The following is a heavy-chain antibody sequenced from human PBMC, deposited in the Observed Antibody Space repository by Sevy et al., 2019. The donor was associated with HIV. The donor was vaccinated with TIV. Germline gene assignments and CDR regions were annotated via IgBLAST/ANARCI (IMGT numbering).Heavy chain of an antibody. Sequence: GGSLRLSCAASGFTFSNYWMSWVRQAPGKGLEWVANIKQDGTDKYYVDSVKGRFTISRDYAKNSLYLQMSSLRAEDTGLYYCAGGGSSGCGHWGQGTLVTVSS. CDR3: AGGGSSGCGH. D-gene: IGHD6-19*01. V-gene: IGHV3-7*01. J-gene: IGHJ4*02. CDR2: IKQDGTDK. CDR1: GFTFSNYW.